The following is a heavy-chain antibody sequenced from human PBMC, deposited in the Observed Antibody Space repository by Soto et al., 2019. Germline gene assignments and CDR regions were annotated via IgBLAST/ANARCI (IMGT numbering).Heavy chain of an antibody. D-gene: IGHD6-19*01. Sequence: GGSLRLSCAASGFTFSSYAMSWVRQAPGKGLEWVSAISGSGGSTYYANSVKGRFTISRDNSKNTLYLQMNSLRAEDTAVYYCAKTNVSSGSNWFDPWGQGTLVTVSS. CDR2: ISGSGGST. V-gene: IGHV3-23*01. CDR1: GFTFSSYA. CDR3: AKTNVSSGSNWFDP. J-gene: IGHJ5*02.